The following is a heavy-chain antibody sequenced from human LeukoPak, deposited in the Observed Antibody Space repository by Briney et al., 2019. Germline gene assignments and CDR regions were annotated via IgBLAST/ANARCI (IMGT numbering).Heavy chain of an antibody. V-gene: IGHV4-34*01. CDR2: INHSGST. CDR1: GGSFSGYY. D-gene: IGHD3-10*01. CDR3: ARARITMVRGVTDDY. Sequence: PSETLSLTCAVSGGSFSGYYWSWVRQPPGKGREWIGEINHSGSTNYNPSLKSRVTISVDTSKNQFSLKLSSVTAADTAVYYCARARITMVRGVTDDYWGQGTLVTVSS. J-gene: IGHJ4*02.